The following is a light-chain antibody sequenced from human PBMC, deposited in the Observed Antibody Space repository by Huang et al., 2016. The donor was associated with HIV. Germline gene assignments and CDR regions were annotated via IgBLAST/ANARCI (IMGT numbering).Light chain of an antibody. CDR1: QTISSD. Sequence: IVMTQSPATLSVSPGERATLSCRASQTISSDLAWYQQKPGQAPRLLIYGVSTRATDIPARFSGSGSGTEFTLTISSLQSEDFAVYYCQQYYNWYTFGQGTKLEIK. J-gene: IGKJ2*01. CDR3: QQYYNWYT. V-gene: IGKV3-15*01. CDR2: GVS.